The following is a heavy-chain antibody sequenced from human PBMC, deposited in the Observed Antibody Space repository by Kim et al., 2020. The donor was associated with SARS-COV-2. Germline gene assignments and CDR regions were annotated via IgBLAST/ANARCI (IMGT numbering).Heavy chain of an antibody. CDR2: YDSGST. Sequence: YDSGSTNYNPSLKSRVTISVDTSKNQFSLKLSSVTAADTAVYYCARDAGIWGQGTMVTVSS. D-gene: IGHD3-10*01. CDR3: ARDAGI. J-gene: IGHJ3*02. V-gene: IGHV4-59*01.